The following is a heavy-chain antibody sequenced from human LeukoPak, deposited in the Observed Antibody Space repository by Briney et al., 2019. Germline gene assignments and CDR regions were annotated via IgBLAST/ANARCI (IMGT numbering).Heavy chain of an antibody. D-gene: IGHD3-3*01. J-gene: IGHJ4*02. CDR2: ISRDGGRT. Sequence: PGGSLRLSCAASGFTSGFTFDDCGMNWVRQVPGKGPEWVSGISRDGGRTGYADSVQGRFTISRDNSRNSLHLQMNSLRVEDTAFYYCVKDSNYDFWSGYYKGFDNWGQGTLVTVSS. V-gene: IGHV3-20*04. CDR3: VKDSNYDFWSGYYKGFDN. CDR1: GFTFDDCG.